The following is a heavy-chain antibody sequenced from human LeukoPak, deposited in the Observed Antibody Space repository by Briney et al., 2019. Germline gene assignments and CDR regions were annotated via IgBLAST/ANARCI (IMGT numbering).Heavy chain of an antibody. J-gene: IGHJ6*03. Sequence: AGGSLRLSCAASGFTFSSYGMSWVRQASGKGLEWVGRIRSKANSYATAYAASVKGRFTISRDDSKNTAYLQMNSLKTEDTAVYYCTRGGIAAAGRDSYYYYMDVWGKGTTVTISS. CDR1: GFTFSSYG. CDR3: TRGGIAAAGRDSYYYYMDV. D-gene: IGHD6-13*01. V-gene: IGHV3-73*01. CDR2: IRSKANSYAT.